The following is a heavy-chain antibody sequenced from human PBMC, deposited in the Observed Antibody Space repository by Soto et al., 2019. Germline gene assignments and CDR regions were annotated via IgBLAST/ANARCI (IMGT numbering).Heavy chain of an antibody. CDR2: ISNYGSNR. CDR1: GFSFKSYG. CDR3: AKAIYDTGVDDY. J-gene: IGHJ4*02. Sequence: QVQVVESGGGVVQPGTSLRLSCVASGFSFKSYGMHWVRQAPGKGLEWVALISNYGSNRYYEDSVKGRFTVSRDNSKNTVSLHMNSLRPEDTALYYCAKAIYDTGVDDYWGQGTHVIVSS. V-gene: IGHV3-30*18. D-gene: IGHD7-27*01.